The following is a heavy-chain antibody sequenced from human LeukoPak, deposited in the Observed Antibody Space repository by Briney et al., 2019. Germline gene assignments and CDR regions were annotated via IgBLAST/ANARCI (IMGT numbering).Heavy chain of an antibody. CDR1: GGSFSGYY. CDR2: INHSGST. Sequence: SETLSLTCAVSGGSFSGYYWSWIRQPPGKGLEWIGEINHSGSTNYNPSLKSRVTISVDTSKNQFSLKLSSVTAADTAVYYCARVTSQDYYDSSGYSFPFDYWGQGTLVTVSS. V-gene: IGHV4-34*01. CDR3: ARVTSQDYYDSSGYSFPFDY. D-gene: IGHD3-22*01. J-gene: IGHJ4*02.